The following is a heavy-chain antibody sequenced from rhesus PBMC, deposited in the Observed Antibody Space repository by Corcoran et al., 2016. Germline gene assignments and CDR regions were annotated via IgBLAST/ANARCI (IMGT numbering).Heavy chain of an antibody. CDR1: GGSISSSYW. CDR2: INCSGGST. V-gene: IGHV4-93*02. D-gene: IGHD3-28*01. Sequence: QVQLQESGPAVVKPSETLSLTCAVSGGSISSSYWWSWIRKSPGQELEWIGGINCSGGSTENNPSLKSRVTISIDTSKNQFSLKLSSVTAADTAVYFCARHGGHYYGSGFLDYWGQGVLVTVSS. CDR3: ARHGGHYYGSGFLDY. J-gene: IGHJ4*01.